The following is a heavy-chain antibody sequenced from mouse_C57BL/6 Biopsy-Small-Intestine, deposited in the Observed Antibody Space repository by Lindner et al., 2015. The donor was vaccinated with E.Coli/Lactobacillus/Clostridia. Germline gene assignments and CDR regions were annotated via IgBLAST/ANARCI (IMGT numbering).Heavy chain of an antibody. V-gene: IGHV1-22*01. CDR1: GYTFTDFN. Sequence: VQLQESGPELMKPGASMKMSCKASGYTFTDFNIHWVKQSHGKSLEWIGYINPNNGGTSYNQKFKGRATLTVNKSSNTANMELRSLTSEDSAVYYCARGNSAGYAYWGQGTLVTVSA. J-gene: IGHJ3*01. CDR3: ARGNSAGYAY. CDR2: INPNNGGT.